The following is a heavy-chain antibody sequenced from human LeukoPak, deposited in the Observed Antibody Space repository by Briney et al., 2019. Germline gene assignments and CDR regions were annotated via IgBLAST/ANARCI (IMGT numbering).Heavy chain of an antibody. V-gene: IGHV4-59*01. Sequence: SETLSLTCTVSAGSISSYYWSWIRQPPGKGLEWICYIYYSGSTNYNPSLESRVTISVDTSKNQFSLKLSSVTAADTAVYCCARDRSSGWYGAHDYWGQGTLVTVSS. CDR1: AGSISSYY. CDR2: IYYSGST. J-gene: IGHJ4*02. D-gene: IGHD6-19*01. CDR3: ARDRSSGWYGAHDY.